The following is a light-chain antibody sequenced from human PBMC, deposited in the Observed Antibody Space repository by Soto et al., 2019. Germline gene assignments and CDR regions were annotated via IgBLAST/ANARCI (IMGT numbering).Light chain of an antibody. J-gene: IGLJ1*01. V-gene: IGLV2-8*01. CDR2: EVS. CDR1: SSDVGGYNY. Sequence: QSFLTQPPSASVSPGQSVTISCTGTSSDVGGYNYVSWYQQHPGKAPKVIIYEVSKRPSGVPDRFSGSKSGSTASLTVSGLQAEDEADYYCSSYAVTNIFVFGTGTKVTVL. CDR3: SSYAVTNIFV.